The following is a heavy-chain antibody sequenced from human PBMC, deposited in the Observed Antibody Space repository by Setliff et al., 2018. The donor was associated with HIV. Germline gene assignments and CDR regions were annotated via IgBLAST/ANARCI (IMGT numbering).Heavy chain of an antibody. CDR2: ISTYNGNT. V-gene: IGHV1-18*01. CDR1: GYTFTSYG. CDR3: ARGVTVIVVVPDY. D-gene: IGHD3-22*01. Sequence: PGPQVKVSCKASGYTFTSYGISWVRQAPGQGLEWMGWISTYNGNTNYAQKVQGRVTMTTDTSTSTAYMELRSLRSDDTAVYYCARGVTVIVVVPDYWGQGTLVTVSS. J-gene: IGHJ4*02.